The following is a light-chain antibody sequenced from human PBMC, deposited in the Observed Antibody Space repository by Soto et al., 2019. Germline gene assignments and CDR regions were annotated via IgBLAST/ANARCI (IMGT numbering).Light chain of an antibody. CDR3: QQYGNSFT. CDR1: QSIPSNH. Sequence: EIVLTQSPDTLSLSPGERATLSCRVSQSIPSNHLAWYQEKPGQVPSLLFYDASNRATGIPDRFSGSGSGTDFTLIIDRLEPEDFAVYYCQQYGNSFTFGGGTKVEIK. V-gene: IGKV3-20*01. J-gene: IGKJ4*01. CDR2: DAS.